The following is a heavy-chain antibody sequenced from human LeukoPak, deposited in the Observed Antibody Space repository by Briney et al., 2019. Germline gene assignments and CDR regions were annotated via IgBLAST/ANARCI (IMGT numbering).Heavy chain of an antibody. CDR1: GFTFSRFG. CDR3: ARGPWRFGDSDYGMDV. Sequence: GGSLRLSCAASGFTFSRFGMNWVRQAPGKGLEWVAVISYDGSNKYYADSVKGRFTISRDNSKNTLYLQMNSLRAEDTAVYYCARGPWRFGDSDYGMDVWGQGTTVTVSS. V-gene: IGHV3-30-3*01. J-gene: IGHJ6*02. CDR2: ISYDGSNK. D-gene: IGHD3-10*01.